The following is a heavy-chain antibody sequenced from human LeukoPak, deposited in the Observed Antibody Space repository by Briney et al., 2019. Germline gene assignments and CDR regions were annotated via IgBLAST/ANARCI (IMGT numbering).Heavy chain of an antibody. CDR2: ISGSGGST. J-gene: IGHJ4*02. CDR1: GLTFSSYA. V-gene: IGHV3-23*01. D-gene: IGHD3-10*01. CDR3: AKGYPTVRGVLSYFDY. Sequence: PGGSLRLSCAASGLTFSSYAMSWVRQAPGKGLEWVSAISGSGGSTYYADSVKGRFTISRDNSKNTLYLQMNSLRAEDTAVYYCAKGYPTVRGVLSYFDYWGQGTLVTVSS.